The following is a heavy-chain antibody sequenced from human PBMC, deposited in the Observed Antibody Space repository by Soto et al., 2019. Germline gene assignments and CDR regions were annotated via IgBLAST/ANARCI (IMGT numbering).Heavy chain of an antibody. CDR1: GFSFSIHA. J-gene: IGHJ4*02. CDR3: ARDHESSDTITMIVVATVSPTDY. Sequence: GSALKVYSAASGFSFSIHAMHLVRQAPGKGLEWVAVIWYDGSNKYYADSVKGRFTISRDNSKNTLYLQMNSLRAEDTAVYYCARDHESSDTITMIVVATVSPTDYWGQGTLVTVSS. CDR2: IWYDGSNK. V-gene: IGHV3-33*08. D-gene: IGHD3-22*01.